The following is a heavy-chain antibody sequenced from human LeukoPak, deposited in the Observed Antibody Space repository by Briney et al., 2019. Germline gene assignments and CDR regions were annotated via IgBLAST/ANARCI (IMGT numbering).Heavy chain of an antibody. CDR3: GRYERVVPAAKSGWFDP. CDR2: INPNSGGT. CDR1: GYTFTVYY. D-gene: IGHD2-2*01. J-gene: IGHJ5*02. Sequence: ASVKVSSKASGYTFTVYYMHWVRQAPGQGLEWMGWINPNSGGTNYAQKFQGRVTMTRDTSISTAYMELSRLRSDDTAVYYCGRYERVVPAAKSGWFDPWGQGTLVTVSS. V-gene: IGHV1-2*02.